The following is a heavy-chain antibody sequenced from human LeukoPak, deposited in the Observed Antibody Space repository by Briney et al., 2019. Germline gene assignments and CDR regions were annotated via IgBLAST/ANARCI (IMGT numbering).Heavy chain of an antibody. D-gene: IGHD5-24*01. CDR2: IRSEENKI. Sequence: GGSLRLSCEASGFTFSDFGLHWVRQAPGQGLAWVAFIRSEENKIYYLASVRGRFTISRDNSKNTLFLQMSSLRHDDRAVYYCARDLGMGTRIDFWGQGTLVTVSS. CDR1: GFTFSDFG. CDR3: ARDLGMGTRIDF. V-gene: IGHV3-30*02. J-gene: IGHJ4*02.